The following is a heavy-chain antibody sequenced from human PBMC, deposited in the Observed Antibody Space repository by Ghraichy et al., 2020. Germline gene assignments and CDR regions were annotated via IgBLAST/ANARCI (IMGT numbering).Heavy chain of an antibody. Sequence: LSLTCAASGFTFSSYTMNWVRQAPGKGLEWVSYISNSGITIYYADSVKGRFTISRDNAKNSLYLQMNSLRDEDTAVYYCARDLTYCGGDCYSDYWGQGTLVTVSS. V-gene: IGHV3-48*02. CDR2: ISNSGITI. CDR1: GFTFSSYT. D-gene: IGHD2-21*02. J-gene: IGHJ4*02. CDR3: ARDLTYCGGDCYSDY.